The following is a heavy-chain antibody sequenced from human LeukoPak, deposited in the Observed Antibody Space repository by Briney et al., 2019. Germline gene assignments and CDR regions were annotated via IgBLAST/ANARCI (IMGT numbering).Heavy chain of an antibody. D-gene: IGHD4-17*01. V-gene: IGHV3-21*04. J-gene: IGHJ4*02. Sequence: GGSLRLSCAASGFTFSRYSMNWVRQAPGKGLEWVSSISIGNTYIYYADSVKGRFTISRDNAKNSLYLQLASLRVEDTAVYYCAKSWREDGDYWSFNYWGRGTLVTVSS. CDR3: AKSWREDGDYWSFNY. CDR1: GFTFSRYS. CDR2: ISIGNTYI.